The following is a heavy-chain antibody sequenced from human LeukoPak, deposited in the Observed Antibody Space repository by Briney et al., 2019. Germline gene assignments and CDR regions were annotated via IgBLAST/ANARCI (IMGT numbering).Heavy chain of an antibody. D-gene: IGHD3-10*01. CDR1: VFTFTHSA. J-gene: IGHJ4*02. CDR3: AAAFGRWSAGTFDY. Sequence: GASVTVSHKASVFTFTHSAVQGVGQARGQRLEWIGWIYVGSGNTNYAHQSQERVHITREMSTDTDYMELSSRRSEDPALYYCAAAFGRWSAGTFDYWGQATLVTVSS. CDR2: IYVGSGNT. V-gene: IGHV1-58*01.